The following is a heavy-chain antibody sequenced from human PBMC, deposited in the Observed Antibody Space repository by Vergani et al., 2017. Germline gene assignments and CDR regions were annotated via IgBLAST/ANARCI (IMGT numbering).Heavy chain of an antibody. CDR1: GFTFSSYG. Sequence: QVQLVESGGGVVQPGGSLRLSCAASGFTFSSYGMHWVRQAPGKGLEWVAFIRYDGSNKYYAESVKGRFTISRDNSKNTLYLQMNSLRAEDTAVYYCAKGRAVTTRLFDYWGQGTRVTVSS. D-gene: IGHD4-17*01. CDR2: IRYDGSNK. J-gene: IGHJ4*02. CDR3: AKGRAVTTRLFDY. V-gene: IGHV3-30*02.